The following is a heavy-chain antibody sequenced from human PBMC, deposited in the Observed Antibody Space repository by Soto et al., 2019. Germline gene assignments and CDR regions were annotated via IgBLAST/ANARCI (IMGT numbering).Heavy chain of an antibody. J-gene: IGHJ4*02. CDR2: ISSSGSTI. D-gene: IGHD6-6*01. Sequence: GGSLRLSCAASGFTFSSYEMNWVRQAPGKGLEWVSYISSSGSTIYYADSVKGRFTISRDNAKNSLYLQMNSLRAEDTAVYYCASESNMNRYSSSSFDYWGQGTLVTVSS. CDR1: GFTFSSYE. CDR3: ASESNMNRYSSSSFDY. V-gene: IGHV3-48*03.